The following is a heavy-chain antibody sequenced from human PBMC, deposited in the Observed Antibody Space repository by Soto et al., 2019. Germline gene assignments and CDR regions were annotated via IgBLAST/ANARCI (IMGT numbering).Heavy chain of an antibody. CDR3: ARASWAAAGTDY. D-gene: IGHD6-13*01. Sequence: ASVKVSCKASGYTFTSYDINWVRQATGQGLEWMGWMNPNSGNTGYAQKFQGRVTMTRNTSISTAYMELSSLRSEDTAVYYCARASWAAAGTDYLGQGTLVTVSS. V-gene: IGHV1-8*01. CDR1: GYTFTSYD. CDR2: MNPNSGNT. J-gene: IGHJ4*02.